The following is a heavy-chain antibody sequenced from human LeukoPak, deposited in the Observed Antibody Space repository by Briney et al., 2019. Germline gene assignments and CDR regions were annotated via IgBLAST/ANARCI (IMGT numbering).Heavy chain of an antibody. CDR1: GFTFRSYS. D-gene: IGHD2-2*01. CDR3: ARAPTVLVGYCSSSSCQADY. Sequence: PGGSLRLSCAASGFTFRSYSMNWVRPAPGKGLEWVSAIDPSSTYIYYADSVKGRFTISRDNAENSLYLQMNSLRVEDTAVYYCARAPTVLVGYCSSSSCQADYWGQGTLVTVSS. J-gene: IGHJ4*02. CDR2: IDPSSTYI. V-gene: IGHV3-21*01.